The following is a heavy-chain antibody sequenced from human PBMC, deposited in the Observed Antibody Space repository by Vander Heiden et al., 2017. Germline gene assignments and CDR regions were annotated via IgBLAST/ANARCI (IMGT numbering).Heavy chain of an antibody. CDR2: IKSKTDGGTT. Sequence: EVQLVESGGGLVKPGGSLRLSCAASGFPFSNAWMSWVRQAPGKGLEWVGRIKSKTDGGTTDYAAPVKGRFTISRDDSKNTLYLQMNSLKTEDTAVYYCTTVPRKEDYFDYWGQGTLVTVSS. J-gene: IGHJ4*02. CDR3: TTVPRKEDYFDY. CDR1: GFPFSNAW. V-gene: IGHV3-15*01.